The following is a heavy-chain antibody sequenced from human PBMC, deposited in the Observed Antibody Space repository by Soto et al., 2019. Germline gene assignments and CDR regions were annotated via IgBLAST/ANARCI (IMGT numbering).Heavy chain of an antibody. CDR3: ARVSGAYYYGSGSYSFFDY. V-gene: IGHV3-53*02. D-gene: IGHD3-10*01. CDR2: IYSGGST. CDR1: GFTVSSNY. J-gene: IGHJ4*02. Sequence: VQLVETGGGLIQPGGSLRLSCAASGFTVSSNYMSWVRQAPGKGLEWVSVIYSGGSTYYADSVKGRFTISRDNSKNTLYLQMNSLRAEDTAVYYCARVSGAYYYGSGSYSFFDYWGQGTLVTVSS.